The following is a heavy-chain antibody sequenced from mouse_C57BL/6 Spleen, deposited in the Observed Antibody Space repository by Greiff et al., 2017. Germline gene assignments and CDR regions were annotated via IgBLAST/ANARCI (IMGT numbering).Heavy chain of an antibody. D-gene: IGHD1-1*01. CDR3: ANYYGSNWFAY. Sequence: VQLQQSGPELVKPGASVKISCKASGYSFTGYYMNWVKQSPEKSLEWIGEINPSTGGTTYNQKFKAKATLTVDKSSSTAYMQLKSLTSEDSAVYYCANYYGSNWFAYWGQGTLVTVSA. CDR2: INPSTGGT. CDR1: GYSFTGYY. J-gene: IGHJ3*01. V-gene: IGHV1-42*01.